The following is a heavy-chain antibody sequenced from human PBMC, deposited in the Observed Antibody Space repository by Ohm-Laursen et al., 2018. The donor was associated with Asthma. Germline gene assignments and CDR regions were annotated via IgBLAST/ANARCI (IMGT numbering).Heavy chain of an antibody. D-gene: IGHD3-10*01. Sequence: SLRLSCAAPGFTFSSYAMHWVRQAPGKGLEWVAVISYVGSNKYYADSVRGRFTISRDNSKNTLYLQMNSLRAEDTAVYYCAKDKGGSGSLDFWGQGTLVTVSS. CDR2: ISYVGSNK. J-gene: IGHJ4*02. V-gene: IGHV3-30*04. CDR1: GFTFSSYA. CDR3: AKDKGGSGSLDF.